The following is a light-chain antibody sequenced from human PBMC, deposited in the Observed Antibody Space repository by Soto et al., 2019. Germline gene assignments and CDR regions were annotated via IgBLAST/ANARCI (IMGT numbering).Light chain of an antibody. J-gene: IGKJ2*01. CDR2: GAS. CDR1: ESISRDY. CDR3: QQYGGVPYT. Sequence: IVLTQSPGTLSLSPGQRATLSCRASESISRDYLAWYQQRLVQAPRLIIYGASSGATDIPDRFSGSGSGTDCTLTISRLEPEDFAIYYCQQYGGVPYTFGQGTKLEIK. V-gene: IGKV3-20*01.